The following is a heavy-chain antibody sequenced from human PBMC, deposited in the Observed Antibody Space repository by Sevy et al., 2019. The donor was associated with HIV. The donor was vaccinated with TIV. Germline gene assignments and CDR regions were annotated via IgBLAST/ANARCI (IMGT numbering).Heavy chain of an antibody. CDR2: ISGSGSFT. V-gene: IGHV3-23*01. CDR1: GFTFSSYA. CDR3: AKEGQGEYYDSSGSFDY. D-gene: IGHD3-22*01. J-gene: IGHJ4*02. Sequence: GRSLRLSCAASGFTFSSYAMSWVRQAPGKGLEWVSSISGSGSFTYYADSVKGHFTISRDNSKNTLYLQMTSLRAEDTAVYYCAKEGQGEYYDSSGSFDYWGQGTLVTVSS.